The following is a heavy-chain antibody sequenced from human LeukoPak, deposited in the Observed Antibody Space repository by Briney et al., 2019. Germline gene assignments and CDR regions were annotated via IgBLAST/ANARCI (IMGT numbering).Heavy chain of an antibody. J-gene: IGHJ6*03. CDR3: ARAGCSGGSCFDGGYYYYMDV. CDR1: GGTFSSYA. Sequence: GASVKASCKASGGTFSSYAISWVRQAPGQGLEWMGGIIPIFGTANYAQKFQGRVTITADKSTSTAYMELSSLRSEDTAVYYCARAGCSGGSCFDGGYYYYMDVWGKGTTVTVSS. CDR2: IIPIFGTA. V-gene: IGHV1-69*06. D-gene: IGHD2-15*01.